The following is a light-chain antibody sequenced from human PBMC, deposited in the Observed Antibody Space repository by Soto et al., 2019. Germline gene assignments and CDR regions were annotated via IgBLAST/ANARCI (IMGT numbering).Light chain of an antibody. V-gene: IGKV3-15*01. CDR1: QSVSST. CDR3: QQYKRWPVT. Sequence: EILMTQSPATLSLSPGERATLSCRASQSVSSTLGWYQQKPGQAPRLLIYGASTRATGIPTRFSGSGSGTEFTLTIRRLQSEDFAVYYCQQYKRWPVTFGPGTTVDIK. CDR2: GAS. J-gene: IGKJ3*01.